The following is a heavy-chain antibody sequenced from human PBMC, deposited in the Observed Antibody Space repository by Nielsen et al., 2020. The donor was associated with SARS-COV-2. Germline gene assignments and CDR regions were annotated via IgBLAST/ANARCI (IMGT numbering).Heavy chain of an antibody. CDR2: IYYSGST. J-gene: IGHJ4*02. V-gene: IGHV4-39*01. D-gene: IGHD6-19*01. CDR3: ARQNPYTAVAGTPLGY. CDR1: GFTFSSYA. Sequence: GSLRLSCAASGFTFSSYAMSWVRQPPGKGLEWIGSIYYSGSTYYNPSLKSRVTISVDTSKNQFSLKLSSVTAADTAVYYCARQNPYTAVAGTPLGYWGQGTLVTVSS.